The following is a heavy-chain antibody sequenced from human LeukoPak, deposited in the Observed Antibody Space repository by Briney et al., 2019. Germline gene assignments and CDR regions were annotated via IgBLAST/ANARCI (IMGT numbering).Heavy chain of an antibody. CDR1: GVTFSSYS. CDR2: ISSSSSYI. J-gene: IGHJ4*02. D-gene: IGHD3-10*01. Sequence: GGSLRLSCAASGVTFSSYSMNWVRQAPGKGLEWVSSISSSSSYIYYGDSVKGRFTISRDNAKNSLYLQMNSLRAEDTAVYYCARELDGSGSPLDYWGQGTLVTVSS. V-gene: IGHV3-21*01. CDR3: ARELDGSGSPLDY.